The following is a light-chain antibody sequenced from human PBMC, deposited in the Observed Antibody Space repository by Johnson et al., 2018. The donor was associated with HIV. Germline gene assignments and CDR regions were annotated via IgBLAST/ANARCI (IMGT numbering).Light chain of an antibody. J-gene: IGLJ1*01. CDR1: SSNIGNNY. CDR3: GTWDSSLSAHV. CDR2: DNN. V-gene: IGLV1-51*01. Sequence: QSVLTQPPSVSAAPGQKVTISCSGSSSNIGNNYVSWYQQLPGTAHKLLIYDNNKRPSGIPDRFSGSKSGTSATLGITGLQTGDEADYYCGTWDSSLSAHVFGTGTKFTVL.